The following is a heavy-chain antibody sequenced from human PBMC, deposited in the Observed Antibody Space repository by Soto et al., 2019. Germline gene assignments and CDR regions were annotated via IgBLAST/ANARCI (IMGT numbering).Heavy chain of an antibody. J-gene: IGHJ4*02. CDR3: ARVRINGGDGYFDY. CDR1: GYRFTSYW. D-gene: IGHD2-21*02. CDR2: IYPDDSDT. V-gene: IGHV5-51*01. Sequence: GESLKISCKTSGYRFTSYWIGWVRQMPGKGLEWMGMIYPDDSDTRYSPSFRGQVTISADKSIYTAYLQWTSLKASDSAIYYCARVRINGGDGYFDYWGQGTLVTVSS.